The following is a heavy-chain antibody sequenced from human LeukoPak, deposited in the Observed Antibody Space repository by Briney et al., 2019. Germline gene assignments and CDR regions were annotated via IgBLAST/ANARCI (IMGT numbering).Heavy chain of an antibody. Sequence: GGSLRLSCAASGFTFSSHGMNWVRQAPGKGLEWVSYISSSSSTIYYADSVKGRFTISRDNAKNSLYLQMNSLRAEDTAVYYCARDEDYYGSGSYPPGIDYWGQGTLVTVSS. V-gene: IGHV3-48*01. J-gene: IGHJ4*02. CDR2: ISSSSSTI. CDR1: GFTFSSHG. D-gene: IGHD3-10*01. CDR3: ARDEDYYGSGSYPPGIDY.